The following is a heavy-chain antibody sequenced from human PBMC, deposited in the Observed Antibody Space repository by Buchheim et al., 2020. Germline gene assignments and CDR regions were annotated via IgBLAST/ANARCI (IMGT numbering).Heavy chain of an antibody. Sequence: QVQLQESGPGLVKPSGTLSLTCAVSGGSISSSNWWSWVRQPPGKGLEWIGEIYHSGSTNYNPSLKSRVTISVDKYKNQFSLKLRYVTAADTAVYYCASLITMVRGVHNVGYYGMDVWGQGTT. J-gene: IGHJ6*02. CDR3: ASLITMVRGVHNVGYYGMDV. CDR1: GGSISSSNW. D-gene: IGHD3-10*01. CDR2: IYHSGST. V-gene: IGHV4-4*02.